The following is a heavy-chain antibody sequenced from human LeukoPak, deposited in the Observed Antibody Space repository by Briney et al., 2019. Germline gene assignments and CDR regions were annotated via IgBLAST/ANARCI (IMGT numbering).Heavy chain of an antibody. D-gene: IGHD1-26*01. CDR3: ASSIVGATILDNY. CDR2: INPVGGGT. V-gene: IGHV1-46*01. Sequence: ASVKVSCKASGYTFTDHYMHWVRQAPGQGLEWMGIINPVGGGTTYAQHFQGRVTMTRDTSTSTVYMELRSLRSEDTAVYYCASSIVGATILDNYWGQGTLVTVSS. J-gene: IGHJ4*02. CDR1: GYTFTDHY.